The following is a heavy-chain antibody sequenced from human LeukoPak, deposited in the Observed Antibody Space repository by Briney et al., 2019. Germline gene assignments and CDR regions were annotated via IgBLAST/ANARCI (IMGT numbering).Heavy chain of an antibody. J-gene: IGHJ3*02. V-gene: IGHV4-34*01. CDR3: ARGPRYYYDSSGYYFYQDAFDI. D-gene: IGHD3-22*01. CDR2: INHSGST. CDR1: GGSFSGYY. Sequence: PSETLSLTCAVYGGSFSGYYWSWIRQPPGKGLEWIGEINHSGSTNYNPSLKSRVTISVDTSKNQFSQKLSSVTAADTAVYYCARGPRYYYDSSGYYFYQDAFDIWGQGTMVTVSS.